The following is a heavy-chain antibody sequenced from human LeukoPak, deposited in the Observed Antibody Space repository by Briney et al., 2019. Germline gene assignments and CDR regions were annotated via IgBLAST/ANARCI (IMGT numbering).Heavy chain of an antibody. CDR1: VYSFTDYY. J-gene: IGHJ5*02. D-gene: IGHD3-3*01. Sequence: ASVKVSCKPSVYSFTDYYIHWVGQAPGQGLEWMGWINTKSGRKSSARKFQGRVTMTRDPSITTVYMDMAWLTSDDTAIYFCARADFIDAGPYLIGPWGQGTLVTISS. V-gene: IGHV1-2*02. CDR2: INTKSGRK. CDR3: ARADFIDAGPYLIGP.